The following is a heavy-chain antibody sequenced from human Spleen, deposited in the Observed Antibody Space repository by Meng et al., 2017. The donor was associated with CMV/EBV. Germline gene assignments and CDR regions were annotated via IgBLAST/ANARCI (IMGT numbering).Heavy chain of an antibody. J-gene: IGHJ4*02. Sequence: ASVKVSCKASGYSFSSYGISWVRQAPGQGLEWMGWISAYNDNTNYAQKLQGRVTMTTDTSTSTAYMELRSLRSDDTAVYYCARDRYCSSPNCYTLWYFDDWGQGTLVTVSS. CDR2: ISAYNDNT. CDR3: ARDRYCSSPNCYTLWYFDD. D-gene: IGHD2-2*02. V-gene: IGHV1-18*01. CDR1: GYSFSSYG.